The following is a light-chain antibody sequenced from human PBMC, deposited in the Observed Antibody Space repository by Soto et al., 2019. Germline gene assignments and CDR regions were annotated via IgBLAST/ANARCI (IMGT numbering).Light chain of an antibody. CDR1: SSDVGSYNL. V-gene: IGLV2-23*03. CDR2: EGS. CDR3: CSYTGSSTFV. J-gene: IGLJ2*01. Sequence: QSALTQPASVSGSPGQSITISCTGTSSDVGSYNLVSWYQLHPDKAPKLMIYEGSKRPSGVSNRFSGSKFGNTASLTISGLQAEDEADYYCCSYTGSSTFVFGGGTKLTV.